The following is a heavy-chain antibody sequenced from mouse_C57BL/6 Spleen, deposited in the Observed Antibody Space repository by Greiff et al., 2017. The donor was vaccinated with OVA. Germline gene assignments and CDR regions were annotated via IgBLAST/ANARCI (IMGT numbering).Heavy chain of an antibody. D-gene: IGHD1-1*01. Sequence: QVQLQQSGAELVKPGASVKMSCKASGYTFTSYWITWVKQRPGQGLEWIGDIYPGSGSTNYNEKFKSKATLTVDTSSSTAYMQLSSLTSEDSAVYYCARGTYYGSSPFDYWGQGTTLTVSS. CDR2: IYPGSGST. V-gene: IGHV1-55*01. J-gene: IGHJ2*01. CDR1: GYTFTSYW. CDR3: ARGTYYGSSPFDY.